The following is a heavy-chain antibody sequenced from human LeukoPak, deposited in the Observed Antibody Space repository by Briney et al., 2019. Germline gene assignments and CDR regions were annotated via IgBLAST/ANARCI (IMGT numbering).Heavy chain of an antibody. Sequence: GGSLRLSCAASGFTFSGSAMHWVRQASGKGLEWVGRIRSKANSYATAYAASVKGRFTISRDDSKNTAYLQMDSLKTEDTAVYYCTRPPPTTVTTGHGMDVWGQGTTVTVSS. D-gene: IGHD4-17*01. CDR3: TRPPPTTVTTGHGMDV. CDR1: GFTFSGSA. V-gene: IGHV3-73*01. CDR2: IRSKANSYAT. J-gene: IGHJ6*02.